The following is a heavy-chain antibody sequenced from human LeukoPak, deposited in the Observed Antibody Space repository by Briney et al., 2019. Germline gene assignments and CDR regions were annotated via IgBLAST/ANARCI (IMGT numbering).Heavy chain of an antibody. D-gene: IGHD6-19*01. V-gene: IGHV4-4*02. J-gene: IGHJ3*02. CDR3: ARHWGSGWYLPGDAFDI. CDR2: IYPSGST. Sequence: PSGTLSLTCAVSGGSFSSGNWWSWVRQSPGRGLEWIGQIYPSGSTNYNPSLESRVTISIDMSKNQFSLKLSSVTAADTAVFYCARHWGSGWYLPGDAFDIWGQGTMVTVSS. CDR1: GGSFSSGNW.